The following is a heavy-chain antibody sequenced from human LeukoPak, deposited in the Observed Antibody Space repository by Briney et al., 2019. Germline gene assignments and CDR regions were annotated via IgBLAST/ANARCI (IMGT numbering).Heavy chain of an antibody. CDR3: ARHLYYDSSGYSPLDY. V-gene: IGHV4-39*01. CDR2: MYYGGST. CDR1: GGSFSGYY. D-gene: IGHD3-22*01. Sequence: SETLSLTCAVYGGSFSGYYWGWIRQPPGKGLEWIGTMYYGGSTYYNPSLKSRVTISVDTSKNQVSLRLNSVTVADTAVYYCARHLYYDSSGYSPLDYWGQGTLVAVSS. J-gene: IGHJ4*02.